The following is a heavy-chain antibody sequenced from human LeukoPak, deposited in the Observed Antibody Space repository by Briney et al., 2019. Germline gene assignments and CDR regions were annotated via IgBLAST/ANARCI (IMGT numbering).Heavy chain of an antibody. Sequence: PSETLSLTCTVSGDSISSSNCYWGWIRQPPGKGLEWIGSIYFSGGTYYNASLKSRVTISVDTSKNQFSLKLSSVTAADTAVYYCASVRRGFGESSKYYAYYYMGVWGKGTTVTISS. CDR2: IYFSGGT. CDR3: ASVRRGFGESSKYYAYYYMGV. J-gene: IGHJ6*03. CDR1: GDSISSSNCY. D-gene: IGHD3-10*01. V-gene: IGHV4-39*01.